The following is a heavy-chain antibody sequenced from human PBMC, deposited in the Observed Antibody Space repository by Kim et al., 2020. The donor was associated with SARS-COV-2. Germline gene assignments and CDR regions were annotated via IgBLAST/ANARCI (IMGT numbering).Heavy chain of an antibody. CDR1: GGTFSSYA. CDR2: IIPILGIA. D-gene: IGHD6-6*01. J-gene: IGHJ6*02. Sequence: SVKVSCKASGGTFSSYAISWVRQAPGQGLEWMGRIIPILGIANYAQKFQGRVTITADKSTSTAYMELSSLRSEDTAVYYCARAPPGYSSSGYYYYGMDVWGQGTTVTVSS. CDR3: ARAPPGYSSSGYYYYGMDV. V-gene: IGHV1-69*04.